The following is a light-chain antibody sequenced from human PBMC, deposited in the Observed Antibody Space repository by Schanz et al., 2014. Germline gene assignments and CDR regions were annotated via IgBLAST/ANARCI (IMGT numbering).Light chain of an antibody. Sequence: QSVLTQPPSVSAAPGQRVTVSCSGSTSNIGSNAVNWFQQFPGKAPKLLIYYDDMLPSGIPDRFSGSKSGTSASLAITGLQAEDEADYYCQSYDSSLSAYVVFGGGTKLTVL. CDR1: TSNIGSNA. V-gene: IGLV1-36*01. J-gene: IGLJ2*01. CDR2: YDD. CDR3: QSYDSSLSAYVV.